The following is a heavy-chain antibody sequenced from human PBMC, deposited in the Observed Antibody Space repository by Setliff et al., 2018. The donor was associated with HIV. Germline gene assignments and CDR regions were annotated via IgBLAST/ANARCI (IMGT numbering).Heavy chain of an antibody. J-gene: IGHJ4*02. V-gene: IGHV4-38-2*01. CDR1: GYSISSGFY. CDR2: TSHSGKT. D-gene: IGHD2-2*01. Sequence: SETLSLTCAVSGYSISSGFYWGWIRQPPGKGLEWIGETSHSGKTNYNPSLKSRVTISVDTSKNQFSLKLTSVTAADTAVYYCVTSSSWSSRLNFWGPGMLVTVSS. CDR3: VTSSSWSSRLNF.